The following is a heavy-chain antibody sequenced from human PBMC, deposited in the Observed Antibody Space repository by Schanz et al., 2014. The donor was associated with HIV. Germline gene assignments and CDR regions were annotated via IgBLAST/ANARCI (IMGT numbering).Heavy chain of an antibody. D-gene: IGHD6-19*01. J-gene: IGHJ4*02. Sequence: EHLLESGGDLIQPGGSLRLSCVASGFSFRTFGMHWVRQAPGKGLEWVSSISESGGRTYYADSVKGRFAISRDKSKNTLYLQMNSLRVEDTAVYYCAKMARSVAANTNFDYWGQGTLVTVSS. CDR3: AKMARSVAANTNFDY. CDR1: GFSFRTFG. CDR2: ISESGGRT. V-gene: IGHV3-23*01.